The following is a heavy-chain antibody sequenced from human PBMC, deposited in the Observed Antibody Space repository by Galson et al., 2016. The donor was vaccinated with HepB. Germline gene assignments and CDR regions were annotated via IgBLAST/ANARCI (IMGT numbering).Heavy chain of an antibody. V-gene: IGHV4-34*01. CDR2: INQSGST. J-gene: IGHJ6*02. CDR1: GGSFSDYY. CDR3: ARQRRVVVPATPLSEHHPYYTGMDV. Sequence: SETLSLTCAVSGGSFSDYYCNWIRQPPGKGLEWIGQINQSGSTNYNPSLKSRVTISVDTSTNQFSLKLSSVTAADTAVYYCARQRRVVVPATPLSEHHPYYTGMDVWGPGTTITVSS. D-gene: IGHD2-15*01.